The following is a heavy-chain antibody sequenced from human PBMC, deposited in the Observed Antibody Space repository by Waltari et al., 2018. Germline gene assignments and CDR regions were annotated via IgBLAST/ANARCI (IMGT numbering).Heavy chain of an antibody. Sequence: QVQLVQSGAEVKKPGSSVKVSCKASGGTFSSYAISWVRQAPGQGLEWMGWINPNSGGTNYAQKFQGRVTMTRDTSISTAYMELSRLRSDDTAVYYCATGKKAVPHYWGQGTLVTVSS. D-gene: IGHD6-19*01. V-gene: IGHV1-2*02. CDR2: INPNSGGT. CDR3: ATGKKAVPHY. J-gene: IGHJ4*02. CDR1: GGTFSSYA.